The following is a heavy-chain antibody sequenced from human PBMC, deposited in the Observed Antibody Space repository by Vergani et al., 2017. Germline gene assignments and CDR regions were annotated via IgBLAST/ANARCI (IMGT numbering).Heavy chain of an antibody. Sequence: QVQLVQSGAEVKKPGSSVKVSCKASGGTFSSYTISWVRQAPGQGLEWMGRIIPILGIANYAQKFQGRVTITADKSTSTAYMELSSLRSEDTAVYYCASIPFSWDPTFGHYYYYMDVWGKGTTVTVSS. CDR1: GGTFSSYT. V-gene: IGHV1-69*02. D-gene: IGHD6-13*01. J-gene: IGHJ6*03. CDR3: ASIPFSWDPTFGHYYYYMDV. CDR2: IIPILGIA.